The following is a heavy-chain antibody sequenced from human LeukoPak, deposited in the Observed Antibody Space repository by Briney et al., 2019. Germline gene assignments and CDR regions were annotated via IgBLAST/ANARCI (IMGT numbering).Heavy chain of an antibody. J-gene: IGHJ1*01. CDR2: ISGSGGST. Sequence: PAGSLRLSCAASGFTFSSYAMSWVRQAPGKGLEWVSAISGSGGSTYYAGSVTGRFTISRDNSKNTLYLQMNSLRAEDTAVYYCAKEGAYCGGDCYPERAEYFQHWGQGTLVTVSS. CDR1: GFTFSSYA. D-gene: IGHD2-21*02. V-gene: IGHV3-23*01. CDR3: AKEGAYCGGDCYPERAEYFQH.